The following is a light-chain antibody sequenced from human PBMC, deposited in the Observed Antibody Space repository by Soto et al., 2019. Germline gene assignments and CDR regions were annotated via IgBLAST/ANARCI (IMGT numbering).Light chain of an antibody. CDR1: QSVSTY. CDR2: DAS. CDR3: QQRSHWPPLT. V-gene: IGKV3-11*01. J-gene: IGKJ4*01. Sequence: EIVLTQSPATLSMSPGERATLSCRASQSVSTYLAWYQQKPGQAPRLLIFDASNRASGIPSRFSGSGSGTNFTLTISRLEPEDFAVYFCQQRSHWPPLTFGGGTEVEIK.